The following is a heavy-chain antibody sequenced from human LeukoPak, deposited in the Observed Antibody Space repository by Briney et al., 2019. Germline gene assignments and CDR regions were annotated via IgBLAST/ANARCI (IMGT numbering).Heavy chain of an antibody. J-gene: IGHJ5*02. CDR2: INHSGST. CDR1: GGSFSGYY. Sequence: SETLSLTCAVYGGSFSGYYWSWIRQPPGKGLEWIGEINHSGSTNYNPSLKSRVTISVDTSKNQFSLKLSSVTAADTAVYYCARGLNWFDPWGQGTLVTVSS. V-gene: IGHV4-34*01. CDR3: ARGLNWFDP.